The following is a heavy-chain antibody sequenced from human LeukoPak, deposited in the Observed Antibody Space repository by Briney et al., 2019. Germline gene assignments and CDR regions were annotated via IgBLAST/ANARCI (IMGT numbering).Heavy chain of an antibody. J-gene: IGHJ6*03. Sequence: GGSLRLSCAASGFTFSSYSMNWVRQAPGKGLKGVSSNSSSSSYIYYADSVKGRFTISRDNAKNSLYLQMNSLRAEDTAVYYCARIRQWLAHPSYYYYMDVWGKGTTVTVSS. V-gene: IGHV3-21*01. D-gene: IGHD6-19*01. CDR3: ARIRQWLAHPSYYYYMDV. CDR1: GFTFSSYS. CDR2: NSSSSSYI.